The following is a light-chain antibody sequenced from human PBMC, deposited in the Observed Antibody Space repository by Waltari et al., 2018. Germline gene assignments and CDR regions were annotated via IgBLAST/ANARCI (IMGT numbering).Light chain of an antibody. V-gene: IGLV4-69*01. CDR1: SGHSTNV. CDR2: VNSDGSH. J-gene: IGLJ3*02. Sequence: QLVLTQSPSASASLGASAKLTCTLSSGHSTNVIAWLQERPEKGPRYLSTVNSDGSHNKGEEITVCFAGSSGGAARYLTFASPQSEDEADYCCQNGGHGTWVFGGGTKLTVL. CDR3: QNGGHGTWV.